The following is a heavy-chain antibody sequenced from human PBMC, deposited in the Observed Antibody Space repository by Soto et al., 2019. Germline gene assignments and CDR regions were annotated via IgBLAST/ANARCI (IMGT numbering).Heavy chain of an antibody. CDR1: RDSGSSNSAA. V-gene: IGHV6-1*01. D-gene: IGHD3-10*01. CDR2: TYYRSKWNN. J-gene: IGHJ6*02. CDR3: KGITSFRGMDV. Sequence: PSETLSLTCAVSRDSGSSNSAAWNWIRQSPSRGLEWLGRTYYRSKWNNDYALSVKRRITINPATPKNQVSLHLYSVSPEDTAVYYCKGITSFRGMDVWGQGTPVTVSS.